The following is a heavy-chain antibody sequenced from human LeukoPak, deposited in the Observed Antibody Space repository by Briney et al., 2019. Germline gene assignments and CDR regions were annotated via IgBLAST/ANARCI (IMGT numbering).Heavy chain of an antibody. CDR3: ARGGRGPDF. J-gene: IGHJ4*02. Sequence: GALRLSCATSGFTFSTFWMHWVRQAPGKGPVWVSRINSDGSSTNYADSVKGRFTISRDNAKNTLYLQMSGLRVEDTAVYYCARGGRGPDFWGQGTLVTVSS. D-gene: IGHD3/OR15-3a*01. CDR2: INSDGSST. V-gene: IGHV3-74*01. CDR1: GFTFSTFW.